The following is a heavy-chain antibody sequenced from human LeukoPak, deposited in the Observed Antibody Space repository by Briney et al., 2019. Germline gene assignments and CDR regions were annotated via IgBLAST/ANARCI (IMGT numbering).Heavy chain of an antibody. CDR2: ISAYNNNT. D-gene: IGHD2-2*02. V-gene: IGHV1-18*01. CDR3: ARGVYPLGYCSSISCYTEDY. J-gene: IGHJ4*02. CDR1: GYTFTSYG. Sequence: GASVKVSCKASGYTFTSYGISWVRQAPGQGLEWMGWISAYNNNTNYAQKLQGRVTMTTDTSTSTAYMELGSLRSDDTAVYYCARGVYPLGYCSSISCYTEDYWGQGTLVTVSS.